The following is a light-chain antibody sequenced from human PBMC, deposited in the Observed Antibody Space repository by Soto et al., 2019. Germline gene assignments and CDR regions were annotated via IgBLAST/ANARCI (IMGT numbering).Light chain of an antibody. CDR2: YDS. V-gene: IGLV3-21*04. CDR1: NIGSKS. CDR3: QVWDSSSDHVV. J-gene: IGLJ2*01. Sequence: SYELTQPPSVSVAPGKTARITCGGNNIGSKSVHWYQQKPGQAPVLVIYYDSDRPSGNPERFSGSNSGNTATLTISRVEAGDDADYYCQVWDSSSDHVVFGGGTKLTVL.